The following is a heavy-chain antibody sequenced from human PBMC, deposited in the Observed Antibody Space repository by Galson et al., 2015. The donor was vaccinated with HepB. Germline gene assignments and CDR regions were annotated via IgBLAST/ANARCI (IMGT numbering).Heavy chain of an antibody. Sequence: SLRLSCAASGFTFSSYWMHWVRQAPGKGLVWVSRINSDGSSISYADSVKGRFTISRDNAKNTLYLQMNSLRAEDAAVYYCARAPRIGGNWFDPWGQGTLVTASS. D-gene: IGHD3-22*01. J-gene: IGHJ5*02. V-gene: IGHV3-74*01. CDR2: INSDGSSI. CDR3: ARAPRIGGNWFDP. CDR1: GFTFSSYW.